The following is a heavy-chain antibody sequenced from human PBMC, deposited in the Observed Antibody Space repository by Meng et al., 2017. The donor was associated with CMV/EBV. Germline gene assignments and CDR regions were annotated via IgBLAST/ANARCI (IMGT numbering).Heavy chain of an antibody. CDR1: GYSFTSYW. CDR3: ALFLIVPGDY. V-gene: IGHV5-51*01. D-gene: IGHD3-22*01. Sequence: GGSLRLSCKGSGYSFTSYWIGWVRQMPGKGLEWMGIIYPGESDTRYSPSFQGQVTISADKSISTAYLQWSRLKASDTAMYYCALFLIVPGDYWGQGTLVTVSS. CDR2: IYPGESDT. J-gene: IGHJ4*02.